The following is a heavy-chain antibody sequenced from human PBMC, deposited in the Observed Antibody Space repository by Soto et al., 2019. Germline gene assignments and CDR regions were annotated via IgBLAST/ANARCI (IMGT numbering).Heavy chain of an antibody. CDR2: IWYDGSIK. D-gene: IGHD1-20*01. CDR3: ARITIGTFDLLDM. V-gene: IGHV3-33*01. CDR1: GFTFGIYG. Sequence: QVQLVESGGGVVQPGRSLRLSCAASGFTFGIYGMHWVRQAPGKGLEWVAVIWYDGSIKYHADSVKGRFTISRDNSKNTVYLQMTSLRDEDWPASYCARITIGTFDLLDMWGQGTMVTVSS. J-gene: IGHJ3*02.